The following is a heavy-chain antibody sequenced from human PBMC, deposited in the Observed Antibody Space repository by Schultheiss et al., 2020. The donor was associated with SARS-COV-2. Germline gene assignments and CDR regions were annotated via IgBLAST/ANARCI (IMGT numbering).Heavy chain of an antibody. Sequence: GGSLRLSCAASGFTFDDYAMHWVRQAPGKGLEWVSGISWNSGSIGYADSVKGRFTISRDNAKNSLYLQMNSLRAEDTALYYCAKATLGEAFFDYWGQGTLVTVSS. J-gene: IGHJ4*02. CDR2: ISWNSGSI. D-gene: IGHD3-16*01. CDR1: GFTFDDYA. V-gene: IGHV3-9*01. CDR3: AKATLGEAFFDY.